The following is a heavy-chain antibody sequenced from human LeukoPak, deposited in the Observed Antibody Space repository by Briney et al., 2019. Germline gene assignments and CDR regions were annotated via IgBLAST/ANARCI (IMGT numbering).Heavy chain of an antibody. D-gene: IGHD2-21*02. Sequence: ASVTVSCKASGGTFSSYAISWVRQAPGQGLEWMGGIIPIFGTANYAQKFQGRVTITADESTSTAYMELSSLRSEDTAVYYCAREEREYCGGDCNDAFVILRQGTMVTVSS. CDR2: IIPIFGTA. CDR3: AREEREYCGGDCNDAFVI. J-gene: IGHJ3*02. V-gene: IGHV1-69*13. CDR1: GGTFSSYA.